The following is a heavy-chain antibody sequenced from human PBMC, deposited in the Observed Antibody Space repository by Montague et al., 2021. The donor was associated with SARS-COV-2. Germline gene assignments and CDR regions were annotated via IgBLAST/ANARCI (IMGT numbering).Heavy chain of an antibody. CDR1: GGSLSSYY. CDR2: VYYNGNT. Sequence: SETLSLTCNVSGGSLSSYYWSWIRQPPGKGLEWIGYVYYNGNTNYNPSLKSRIILSVDTSKNHFSLKMSSVTAADTAVYYCARGSKWSHYLDYWGQGTLVTVSS. D-gene: IGHD2-15*01. J-gene: IGHJ4*02. CDR3: ARGSKWSHYLDY. V-gene: IGHV4-59*01.